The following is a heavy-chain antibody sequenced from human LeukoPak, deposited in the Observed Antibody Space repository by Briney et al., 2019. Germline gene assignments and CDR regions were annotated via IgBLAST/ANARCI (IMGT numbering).Heavy chain of an antibody. CDR1: GFSLSSYW. D-gene: IGHD6-19*01. V-gene: IGHV3-74*01. Sequence: GGSLRLSCVPSGFSLSSYWMHSGRPAPQRGLGLVSRINSDGSSTSYADSVKGRFTISRDNAKNTLYLQMNSLRAEDTAVYYCARDKERWHYYYYMDVWGKGTTATVSS. J-gene: IGHJ6*03. CDR3: ARDKERWHYYYYMDV. CDR2: INSDGSST.